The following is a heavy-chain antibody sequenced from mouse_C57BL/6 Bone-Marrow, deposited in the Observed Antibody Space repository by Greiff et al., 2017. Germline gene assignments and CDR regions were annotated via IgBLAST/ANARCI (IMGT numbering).Heavy chain of an antibody. CDR1: GYTFTSYW. Sequence: VQLQQPGAELVKPGASVKVSCKASGYTFTSYWMHWVKQRPGQGLEWIGRIHPSDSDTNYNQKFKGKATLTVDKSSSPAYMQLSSLTSEDAAVYYCAILPYFWYFDVWGTGTTVTVSS. J-gene: IGHJ1*03. D-gene: IGHD2-10*01. V-gene: IGHV1-74*01. CDR2: IHPSDSDT. CDR3: AILPYFWYFDV.